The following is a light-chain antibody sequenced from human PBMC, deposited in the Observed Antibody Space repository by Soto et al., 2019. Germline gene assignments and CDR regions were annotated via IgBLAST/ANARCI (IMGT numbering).Light chain of an antibody. V-gene: IGLV1-36*01. CDR1: SSNIGNNA. Sequence: QSVLTQPPSVSEAPRQRVTISCSGSSSNIGNNAVNWYQQLPGKAPKLLIYNTDLLPSGVSDRFSGSKSGTSASLAISGLQSEDEADYYCAAWDDSLNGVVFGGGTKLTVL. CDR3: AAWDDSLNGVV. CDR2: NTD. J-gene: IGLJ2*01.